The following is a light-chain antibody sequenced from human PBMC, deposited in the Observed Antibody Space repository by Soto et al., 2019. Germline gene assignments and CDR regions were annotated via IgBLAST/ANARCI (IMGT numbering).Light chain of an antibody. V-gene: IGKV2-28*01. CDR2: SAS. J-gene: IGKJ3*01. Sequence: DIVMTQSPLSLPVTPGEPASISCTSSQSLLYIDGYNYLDWYLQKPGQPPKLLIYSASNRASGVPSRFSGRGSGTDGTLKISRVEADDVGVYFCMQARQTPFTFGPGTKVDI. CDR3: MQARQTPFT. CDR1: QSLLYIDGYNY.